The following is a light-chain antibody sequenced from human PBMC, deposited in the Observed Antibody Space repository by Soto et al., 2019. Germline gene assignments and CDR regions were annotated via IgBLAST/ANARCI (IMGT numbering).Light chain of an antibody. CDR2: GAS. CDR3: QQYNGWPRT. Sequence: EIVLTQSPGTLSLSPGERATLSCRAIQSLSNNIYLAWYQQKPGQAPRLLIYGASFRATGMPARFSGSGFGTEFTLTISSLQSEDFAVYYCQQYNGWPRTFGQGTKVDI. CDR1: QSLSNN. V-gene: IGKV3-15*01. J-gene: IGKJ1*01.